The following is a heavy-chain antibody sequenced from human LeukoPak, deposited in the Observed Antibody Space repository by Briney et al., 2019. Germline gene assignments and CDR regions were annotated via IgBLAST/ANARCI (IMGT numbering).Heavy chain of an antibody. CDR1: GGSISSGDYY. D-gene: IGHD3-22*01. V-gene: IGHV4-30-4*01. CDR3: ARPYYYDSRIDP. Sequence: SETLSLTCTVSGGSISSGDYYWSWIRQPPGKGLEWIAYMHYSGSTYYNPSLKSRVTISADTSKNQPSLKLSSVTAADTAVYYCARPYYYDSRIDPWGQGILVTVSS. CDR2: MHYSGST. J-gene: IGHJ5*02.